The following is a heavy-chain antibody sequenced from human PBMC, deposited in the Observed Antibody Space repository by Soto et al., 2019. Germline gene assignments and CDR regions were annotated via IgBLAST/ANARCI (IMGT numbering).Heavy chain of an antibody. D-gene: IGHD1-1*01. CDR3: ARDSRNDATVLQNYYYYYMDF. CDR2: INPNSGGT. Sequence: ASVKVSCKASGYTFTGYYMHWVRQAPGQGLEWMGWINPNSGGTNYAQKFQGWVTMTRDTSISTAYMELSRLRSDDTAVYYCARDSRNDATVLQNYYYYYMDFWGKGTTVTVSS. CDR1: GYTFTGYY. V-gene: IGHV1-2*04. J-gene: IGHJ6*03.